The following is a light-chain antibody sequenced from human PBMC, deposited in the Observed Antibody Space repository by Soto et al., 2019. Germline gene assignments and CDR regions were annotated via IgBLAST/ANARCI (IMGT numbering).Light chain of an antibody. Sequence: DIQMTQSPSSLSASVGDRVTITCRTSQGINSYLAWYQQKPGKVPKLLIYLASTLQSGVPSRFSGSGSGTDFTLTISSLQPEDVATYYCQKYDSAPYTFGQWTKL. CDR2: LAS. CDR3: QKYDSAPYT. CDR1: QGINSY. J-gene: IGKJ2*01. V-gene: IGKV1-27*01.